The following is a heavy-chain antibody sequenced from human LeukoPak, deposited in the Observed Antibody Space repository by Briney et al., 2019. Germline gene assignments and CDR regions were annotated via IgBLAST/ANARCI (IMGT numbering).Heavy chain of an antibody. CDR2: IIPILGIA. CDR1: GGTFSSYA. V-gene: IGHV1-69*04. J-gene: IGHJ4*02. CDR3: ARGWGYGSGSSDY. D-gene: IGHD3-10*01. Sequence: GASVKVSCKASGGTFSSYAISWVRQAPGQGLEWMGRIIPILGIANYAQKFQGRVTITADKSTSTAYMELSSLRSEDTAVYYCARGWGYGSGSSDYWGQGTLVTVSS.